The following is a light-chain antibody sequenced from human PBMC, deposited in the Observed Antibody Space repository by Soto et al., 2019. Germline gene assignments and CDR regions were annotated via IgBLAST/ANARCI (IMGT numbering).Light chain of an antibody. J-gene: IGKJ2*01. CDR2: GAS. CDR3: QQYNNWPPYT. V-gene: IGKV3-15*01. Sequence: EIVMTQSPATLSVSPGERATLSCRASHSVSSNLAWYQQKPGQAPRLLIYGASTRATGIPARFSGSGSETDFTLTISSLQSEAFAVYYCQQYNNWPPYTFGQGTKLEIK. CDR1: HSVSSN.